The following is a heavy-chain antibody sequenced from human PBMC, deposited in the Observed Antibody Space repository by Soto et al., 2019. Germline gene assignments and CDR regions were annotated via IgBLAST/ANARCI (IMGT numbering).Heavy chain of an antibody. CDR1: GGSISGYY. V-gene: IGHV4-59*01. J-gene: IGHJ4*02. D-gene: IGHD6-19*01. Sequence: SETLSLTCTVSGGSISGYYYSWVRQSPGKGLEWIGNIYNGGTTNYNPSLKSRVAIFVDTSKNQLSVNLTSMTAADTAIYYCVQTTGWPGFDFWGQGILVTVSS. CDR2: IYNGGTT. CDR3: VQTTGWPGFDF.